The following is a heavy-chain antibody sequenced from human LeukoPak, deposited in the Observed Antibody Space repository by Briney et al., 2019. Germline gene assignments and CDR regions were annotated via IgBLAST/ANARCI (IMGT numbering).Heavy chain of an antibody. CDR2: ISYDGSNK. CDR1: GFTFSSYA. J-gene: IGHJ4*02. V-gene: IGHV3-30-3*01. D-gene: IGHD3-22*01. CDR3: AKESYYDSSGYTLGPFDY. Sequence: GGSLRLSCAASGFTFSSYAMHWVRQAPGKGLEWVAVISYDGSNKYYADSVKGRFTISRDNSKNTLYLQMNSLRAEDTAVYYCAKESYYDSSGYTLGPFDYWGQGTLVTVSS.